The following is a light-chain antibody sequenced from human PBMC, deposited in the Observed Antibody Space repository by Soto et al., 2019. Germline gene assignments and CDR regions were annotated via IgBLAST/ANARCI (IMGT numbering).Light chain of an antibody. CDR3: QQSYSTPIT. V-gene: IGKV1-39*01. J-gene: IGKJ5*01. CDR1: QSINTY. Sequence: DIQMTQSPSSLSASVGDTVTITCRTSQSINTYLHWYQQKPGKAPKLLIYTASTLQSGVPSRFSGSGSGTDFTLTISSLQPEDFATYYCQQSYSTPITFGQGTRLEIK. CDR2: TAS.